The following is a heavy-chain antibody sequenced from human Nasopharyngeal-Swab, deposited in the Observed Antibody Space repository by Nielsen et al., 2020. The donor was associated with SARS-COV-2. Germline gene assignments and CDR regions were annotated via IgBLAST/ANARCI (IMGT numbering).Heavy chain of an antibody. CDR1: GFTFSSYA. CDR2: ISGSGGST. D-gene: IGHD3-10*01. CDR3: AKRDGLLWFGELQYYYYYYMDV. J-gene: IGHJ6*03. Sequence: GESLKISCAASGFTFSSYAMSWVRQAPGKGLEWVSAISGSGGSTYYADPVKGRFTISRDNSKNTLYLQMNSLRAEDTAVYYCAKRDGLLWFGELQYYYYYYMDVWGKGTTVTVSS. V-gene: IGHV3-23*01.